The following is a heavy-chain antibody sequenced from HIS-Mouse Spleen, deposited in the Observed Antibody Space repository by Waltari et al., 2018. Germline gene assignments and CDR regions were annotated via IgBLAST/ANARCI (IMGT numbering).Heavy chain of an antibody. CDR3: ARVRPPGATIDY. V-gene: IGHV4-39*07. CDR1: GGSISTSSYY. Sequence: QLQLQESGPGLVKPSETLSLTCTVPGGSISTSSYYWGWIRQPPGKGLEWIGSIYYSGSTYYNPSLKSRVTISVDTSKNQFSLKLSSVTAADTAVYYCARVRPPGATIDYWGQGTLVTVSS. D-gene: IGHD1-26*01. CDR2: IYYSGST. J-gene: IGHJ4*02.